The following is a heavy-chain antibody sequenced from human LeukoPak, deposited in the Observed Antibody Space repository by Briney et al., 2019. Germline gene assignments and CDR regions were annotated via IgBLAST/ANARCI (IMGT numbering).Heavy chain of an antibody. CDR1: GGSFSGYY. Sequence: SETLSLXCAVYGGSFSGYYWSWIRQPPGKGLEWIGDINHSGSTNYNPSLRSRVTISVDTSKNQFSLKLSSVTAADTAVYYCARNPVVNPAWGFRRLYYFDYWGQGTLVTVSS. CDR2: INHSGST. V-gene: IGHV4-34*01. J-gene: IGHJ4*02. CDR3: ARNPVVNPAWGFRRLYYFDY. D-gene: IGHD4-23*01.